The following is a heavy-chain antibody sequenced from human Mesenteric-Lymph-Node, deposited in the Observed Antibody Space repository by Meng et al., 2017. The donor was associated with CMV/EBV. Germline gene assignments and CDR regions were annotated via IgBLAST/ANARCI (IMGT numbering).Heavy chain of an antibody. Sequence: GESLKISCAASGFTFSDYYMSWIRQAPGKGLEWVSYISSSGSNIYYADSVKGRFTISRDNAKNSLYLQMSSLRAEDTAVYYCARDRRGYYYYMDVWGQGTTVTVSS. J-gene: IGHJ6*03. D-gene: IGHD3-10*01. CDR3: ARDRRGYYYYMDV. CDR2: ISSSGSNI. V-gene: IGHV3-11*01. CDR1: GFTFSDYY.